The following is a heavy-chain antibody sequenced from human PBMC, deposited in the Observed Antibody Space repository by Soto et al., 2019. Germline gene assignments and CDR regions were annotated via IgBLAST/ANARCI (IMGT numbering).Heavy chain of an antibody. CDR3: ARGLHCSSKICPEGGCFDP. J-gene: IGHJ5*02. Sequence: ASVKVSCKASGYTFTDYFMHWVRQAPGQGLEWMGWISPNSGGTNYAQKFQGRVTMTRDTSISTAYMELSRLRSDDSAVYYCARGLHCSSKICPEGGCFDPWGQGTLVTVSS. CDR2: ISPNSGGT. CDR1: GYTFTDYF. D-gene: IGHD2-2*01. V-gene: IGHV1-2*02.